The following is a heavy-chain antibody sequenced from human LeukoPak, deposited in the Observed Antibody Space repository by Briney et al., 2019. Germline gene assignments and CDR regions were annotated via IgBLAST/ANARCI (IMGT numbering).Heavy chain of an antibody. D-gene: IGHD2-15*01. V-gene: IGHV4-59*12. J-gene: IGHJ4*02. Sequence: SETLSLTCTVSGGSISSYYWSWIRQPPGKGLEWIGYIHYSGSTDYNPSLKSRVTISVDTSKNQFSLKLASVTAADTALYYCARRNRYCNGGSCAHHHDSWGQGTLVIVSS. CDR2: IHYSGST. CDR1: GGSISSYY. CDR3: ARRNRYCNGGSCAHHHDS.